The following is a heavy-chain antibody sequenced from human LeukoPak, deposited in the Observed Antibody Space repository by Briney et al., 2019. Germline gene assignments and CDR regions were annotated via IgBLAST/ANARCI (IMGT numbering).Heavy chain of an antibody. CDR3: AKESRTIAVAGADY. CDR2: ISGGGGTT. J-gene: IGHJ4*02. CDR1: GFTFSSYA. D-gene: IGHD6-19*01. Sequence: PGGSLRLSCAASGFTFSSYAMSWVRQAPGKALEWVTAISGGGGTTYYADSVKGRFTISRDNSKNMLYLQMNSLRAEDTAVYYCAKESRTIAVAGADYWGQGTLVTVSS. V-gene: IGHV3-23*01.